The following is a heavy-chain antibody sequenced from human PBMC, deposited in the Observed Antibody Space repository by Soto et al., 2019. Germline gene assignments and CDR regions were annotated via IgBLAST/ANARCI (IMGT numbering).Heavy chain of an antibody. V-gene: IGHV1-18*04. CDR3: ARGSDSSGYFPGMCDY. Sequence: ASVKVSCKASGYTFTSYGISWVRQAPGQGLELMGWISAYNGNTNYAQKLQGRVTMTTDTSTSTAYMELRSLRSDDTAVYYCARGSDSSGYFPGMCDYWGQGTLVTVYS. CDR1: GYTFTSYG. CDR2: ISAYNGNT. J-gene: IGHJ4*02. D-gene: IGHD3-22*01.